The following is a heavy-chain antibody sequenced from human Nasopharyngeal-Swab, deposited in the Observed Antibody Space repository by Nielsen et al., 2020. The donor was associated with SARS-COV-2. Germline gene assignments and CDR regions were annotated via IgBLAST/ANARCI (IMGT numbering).Heavy chain of an antibody. CDR1: GFTFSNAW. Sequence: GESLKISCAASGFTFSNAWMSWVRQAPGKGLEWVGRIKSKTDGGTTDYAAPVKGRFTISRDDSKNTLYLQMNSLKTEDTAVYYCTTDTIDYYDSSGCYYEALRYYYYGMDVWGQGTTVTVSS. CDR2: IKSKTDGGTT. V-gene: IGHV3-15*01. CDR3: TTDTIDYYDSSGCYYEALRYYYYGMDV. J-gene: IGHJ6*02. D-gene: IGHD3-22*01.